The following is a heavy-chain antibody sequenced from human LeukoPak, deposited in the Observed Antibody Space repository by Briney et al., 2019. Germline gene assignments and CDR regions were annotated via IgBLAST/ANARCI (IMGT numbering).Heavy chain of an antibody. CDR1: VYTLTSYG. CDR3: ARDRRSSIGCYFDY. Sequence: GASVKVSCKASVYTLTSYGISWVPHARGQGREWMGGISGYNAKTNYAQKLQARVTMTTDTSTSTAYMELRSLRSDDTAVYYCARDRRSSIGCYFDYWGQGTLVTVSS. D-gene: IGHD2-2*01. V-gene: IGHV1-18*01. J-gene: IGHJ4*02. CDR2: ISGYNAKT.